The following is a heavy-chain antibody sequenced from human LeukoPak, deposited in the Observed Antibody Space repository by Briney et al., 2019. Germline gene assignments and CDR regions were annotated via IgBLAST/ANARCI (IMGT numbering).Heavy chain of an antibody. Sequence: SETLSLTCTASGGSISSYYWSWIRQPPGKGLEWIGYIYYSGSTNYNPSLKSRVTISVDTSKNQFSLKLSSVTAADTAVYYCARQYYYGSGSFPWGQGTLVTVSS. V-gene: IGHV4-59*08. CDR1: GGSISSYY. J-gene: IGHJ5*02. CDR2: IYYSGST. D-gene: IGHD3-10*01. CDR3: ARQYYYGSGSFP.